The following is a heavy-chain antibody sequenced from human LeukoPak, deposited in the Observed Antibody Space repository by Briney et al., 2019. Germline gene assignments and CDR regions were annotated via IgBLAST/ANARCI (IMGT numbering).Heavy chain of an antibody. CDR2: IIPIFGTA. V-gene: IGHV1-69*13. CDR3: ARGHGDLDSGTPSRFDY. D-gene: IGHD4-17*01. CDR1: GYTFTSYA. Sequence: SVKVSCKASGYTFTSYAISWVRQAPGQGLEWMEGIIPIFGTANYAQKFQGRVTITADESTSTAYMELSSLRSEDTAVYYCARGHGDLDSGTPSRFDYWGQGTLVTVSS. J-gene: IGHJ4*02.